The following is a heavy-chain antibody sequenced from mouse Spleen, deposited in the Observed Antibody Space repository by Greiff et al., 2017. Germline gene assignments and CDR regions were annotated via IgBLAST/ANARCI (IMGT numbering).Heavy chain of an antibody. V-gene: IGHV1-7*01. CDR3: ATDDGDAY. J-gene: IGHJ3*01. D-gene: IGHD2-3*01. CDR2: INPSSGYT. Sequence: VQLQESGAELAKPGASVKLSCKASGYTFTNYWMHWVKQRPGQGLDWIGYINPSSGYTQYNQIFKDKATLTTDKSSSTAYMHLSSLTYEDSAVYYCATDDGDAYWGQGTLVTVSA. CDR1: GYTFTNYW.